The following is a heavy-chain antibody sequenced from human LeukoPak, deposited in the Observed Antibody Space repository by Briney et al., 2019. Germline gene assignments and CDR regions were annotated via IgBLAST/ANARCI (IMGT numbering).Heavy chain of an antibody. D-gene: IGHD3-22*01. V-gene: IGHV3-30-3*01. CDR3: ARDNGPIEPVADSSFIDY. CDR2: ISYDGSNK. CDR1: GFTFSSYA. Sequence: GGSLRLSCAASGFTFSSYAMHWVRQAPGKGLAGVAVISYDGSNKYYADSVKGRFTISRDNSKNTLYLQMNSLRAEDTAVYYCARDNGPIEPVADSSFIDYWGQGTLVTVSS. J-gene: IGHJ4*02.